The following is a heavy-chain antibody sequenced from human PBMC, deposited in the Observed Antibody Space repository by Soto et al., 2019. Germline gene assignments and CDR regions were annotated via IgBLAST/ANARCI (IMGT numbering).Heavy chain of an antibody. V-gene: IGHV4-59*04. CDR2: IYYSGST. J-gene: IGHJ4*02. CDR1: GGSISSYY. D-gene: IGHD2-21*02. CDR3: ARQRTSVVTQAYFDV. Sequence: SETLALTCTVSGGSISSYYWSWIRQPPGKGLEWIGSIYYSGSTYNNPSLRSRVSMSIDTSKDQFSLKLKSVTAADTALYFCARQRTSVVTQAYFDVWGPGSLVTVSS.